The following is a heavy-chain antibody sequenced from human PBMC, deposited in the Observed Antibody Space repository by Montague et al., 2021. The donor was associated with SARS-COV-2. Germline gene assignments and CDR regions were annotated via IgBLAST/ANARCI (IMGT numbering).Heavy chain of an antibody. V-gene: IGHV4-39*01. CDR3: SRGDFVVVIISYYYYYMDV. D-gene: IGHD3-3*01. CDR2: IHYSGST. CDR1: GGSISSSSYY. J-gene: IGHJ6*03. Sequence: SETLSLTCTVSGGSISSSSYYWGWIRQPPGKGLEWIGSIHYSGSTYYNPSLKSRVTISVDTSKNQFSLKLNSVTVADTAVYFCSRGDFVVVIISYYYYYMDVWGKGTTVTVSS.